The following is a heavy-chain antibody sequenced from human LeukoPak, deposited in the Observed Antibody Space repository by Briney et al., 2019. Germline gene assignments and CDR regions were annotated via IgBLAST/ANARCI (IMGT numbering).Heavy chain of an antibody. J-gene: IGHJ4*02. V-gene: IGHV4-39*01. CDR2: IYYSGST. Sequence: SETLSLTCTVSGGSISSSSYYWGWIRQPPGKGLEWIGSIYYSGSTYYNPSLKSRVTISVDTSKNQFSLKLSSVTAADTAVYYCARLQQSSPQFFDYWGQGTLVTVSS. D-gene: IGHD1-1*01. CDR3: ARLQQSSPQFFDY. CDR1: GGSISSSSYY.